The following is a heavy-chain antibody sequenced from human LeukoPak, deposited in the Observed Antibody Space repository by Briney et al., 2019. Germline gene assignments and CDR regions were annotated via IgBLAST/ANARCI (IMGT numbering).Heavy chain of an antibody. CDR1: GGSISSGDYY. Sequence: SETLSLTCTVSGGSISSGDYYWSWIRQPPGKGLEWIGYIYYSGSTYYNPSLKSRVTISVDTSKNQFSLKLSSVTAADTAVYYCARRITMVRGPDSGYYYYGMDVWGQGTTVTVAS. V-gene: IGHV4-30-4*08. CDR2: IYYSGST. D-gene: IGHD3-10*01. J-gene: IGHJ6*02. CDR3: ARRITMVRGPDSGYYYYGMDV.